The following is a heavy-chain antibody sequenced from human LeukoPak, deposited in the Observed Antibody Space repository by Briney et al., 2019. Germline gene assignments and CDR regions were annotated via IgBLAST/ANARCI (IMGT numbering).Heavy chain of an antibody. CDR3: AKAPRYDILTGWYYFDY. CDR2: TYYRSKWYN. Sequence: SQTLSLTCAISGDSVSSNSAAWNWIRQSPSRGLEWLGRTYYRSKWYNDYAVSVKSRITINPDTSKNQFSLQLNSVTPEDTAVYYCAKAPRYDILTGWYYFDYWGQGTLVTVSS. V-gene: IGHV6-1*01. D-gene: IGHD3-9*01. J-gene: IGHJ4*02. CDR1: GDSVSSNSAA.